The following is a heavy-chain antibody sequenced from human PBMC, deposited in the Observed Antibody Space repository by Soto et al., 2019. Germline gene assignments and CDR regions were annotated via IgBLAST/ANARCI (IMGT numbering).Heavy chain of an antibody. CDR3: AGPDYYDSSGHFDY. CDR2: IIPIFGTA. Sequence: QVQRGQAGAEVKKPGSSVKVSCKASGGTFSSYAISWVRQAPGQGLEWMGEIIPIFGTANYAQKFQGRVTITADESTSTAYMELSSLRSEDTAVYYCAGPDYYDSSGHFDYLGQGTLGTVSS. J-gene: IGHJ4*02. V-gene: IGHV1-69*01. CDR1: GGTFSSYA. D-gene: IGHD3-22*01.